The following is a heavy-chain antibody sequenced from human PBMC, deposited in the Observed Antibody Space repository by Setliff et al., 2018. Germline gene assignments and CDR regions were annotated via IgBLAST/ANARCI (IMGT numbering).Heavy chain of an antibody. J-gene: IGHJ4*02. CDR2: INRNGGRI. V-gene: IGHV3-20*04. D-gene: IGHD5-12*01. Sequence: RTGGSLRLSCAASGFTFDDYVMSWVRQAPGKGLEWVSDINRNGGRIGYVDSVKGRFTISRDNARNSLHLQMNNLRAEDTAVYYCARDSGVARIRKTAFDYWGQGTLVTVSS. CDR1: GFTFDDYV. CDR3: ARDSGVARIRKTAFDY.